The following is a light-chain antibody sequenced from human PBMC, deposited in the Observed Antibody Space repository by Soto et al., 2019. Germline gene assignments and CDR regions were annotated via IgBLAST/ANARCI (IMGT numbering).Light chain of an antibody. V-gene: IGLV2-8*01. CDR3: TSYAGTYRFFND. Sequence: QSVLTQPPSASGSPGQSVTISCTGTSSDVGAYNYVSWYQQLPGKAPKLISYEVSNRPSGVPGRFAGSKSGNTAALTVSGLQAEVEADYSCTSYAGTYRFFNDCGSGTKVTVL. CDR2: EVS. CDR1: SSDVGAYNY. J-gene: IGLJ1*01.